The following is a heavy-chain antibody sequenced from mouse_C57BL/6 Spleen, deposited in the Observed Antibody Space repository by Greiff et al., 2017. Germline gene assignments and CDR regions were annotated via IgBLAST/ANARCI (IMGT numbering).Heavy chain of an antibody. CDR2: IYPEDGDT. V-gene: IGHV14-1*01. J-gene: IGHJ2*01. Sequence: VQLQQSGAELVRPGASVKLSCTASGFNFTDYYMHWVKQRPEQGLEWIGRIYPEDGDTEYAPKFQGKATLTADTSSNTAYLQLSSLTSEDTAVYYCTALYYCGSSTGGYWGQGTTLTVSS. CDR1: GFNFTDYY. D-gene: IGHD1-1*01. CDR3: TALYYCGSSTGGY.